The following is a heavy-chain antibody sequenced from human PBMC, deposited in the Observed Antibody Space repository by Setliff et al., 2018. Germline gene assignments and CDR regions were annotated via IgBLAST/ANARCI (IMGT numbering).Heavy chain of an antibody. V-gene: IGHV3-48*04. CDR2: IRDTGTTV. CDR1: GFTFNTYL. Sequence: GGSLRLSCAASGFTFNTYLMNWVRQAPGKGLEWVSHIRDTGTTVHYADSVQGRFTISRDNAKNSLYLQMNSLRAEDTAVYYCARAADSYGPPRSYMDVWGKGTTVTVSS. J-gene: IGHJ6*03. D-gene: IGHD5-18*01. CDR3: ARAADSYGPPRSYMDV.